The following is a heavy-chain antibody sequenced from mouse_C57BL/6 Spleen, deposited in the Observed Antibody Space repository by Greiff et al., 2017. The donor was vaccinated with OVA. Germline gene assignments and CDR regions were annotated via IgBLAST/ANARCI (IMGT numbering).Heavy chain of an antibody. V-gene: IGHV2-9-1*01. Sequence: VQLVESGPGLAAPSQSLSITCTVSGFSLTSYAISWVRQPPGKGLEWLGVIWTGGGTHYYSALKSSLSISKDNSKSQVFLKMNSLQTDDTARYYCARETGQLSFDYWGQGTTLTVSS. J-gene: IGHJ2*01. CDR3: ARETGQLSFDY. D-gene: IGHD3-2*02. CDR1: GFSLTSYA. CDR2: IWTGGGT.